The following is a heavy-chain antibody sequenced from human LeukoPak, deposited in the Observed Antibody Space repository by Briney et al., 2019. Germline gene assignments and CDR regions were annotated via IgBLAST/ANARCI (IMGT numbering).Heavy chain of an antibody. V-gene: IGHV3-23*01. Sequence: GGSLRLSCAASGFTFSTYAMSWVRQAPGKGLEWVSTISGSGANTYYADSVRGRFTISRDNSKNTLYLHMNSLRAEDTAGYYCAKERAGYTNPYYFDYWGQGTLVTVSS. CDR1: GFTFSTYA. CDR2: ISGSGANT. CDR3: AKERAGYTNPYYFDY. J-gene: IGHJ4*02. D-gene: IGHD3-16*02.